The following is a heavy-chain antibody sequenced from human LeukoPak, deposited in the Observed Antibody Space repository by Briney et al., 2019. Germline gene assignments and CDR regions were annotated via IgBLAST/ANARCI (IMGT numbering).Heavy chain of an antibody. CDR2: MNPNSGNT. J-gene: IGHJ4*02. D-gene: IGHD3-9*01. V-gene: IGHV1-8*01. CDR3: ARAYYDILTGYSTPDY. Sequence: ASVKVSCKASGYTFTSYDINWVRQATGQGLEWMGWMNPNSGNTGYAQKFQGRVTMTRNTSISTAYMELSSLRSEDTAVYYCARAYYDILTGYSTPDYWGQGTLVTVSS. CDR1: GYTFTSYD.